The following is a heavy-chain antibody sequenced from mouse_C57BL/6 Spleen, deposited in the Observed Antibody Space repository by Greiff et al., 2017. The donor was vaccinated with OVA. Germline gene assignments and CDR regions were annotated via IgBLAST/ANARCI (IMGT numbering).Heavy chain of an antibody. D-gene: IGHD2-4*01. J-gene: IGHJ3*01. Sequence: VQLQQSGAELMKPGASVKLSCKATGYTFTGYWIEWVKQRPGHGLEWIGEILPGSGSTNYNEKFKGKATFTADTSSNTAYMQLSSLTTEDSAIYYCAVGRIYYDYDRFAYWGQGTLVTVSA. CDR1: GYTFTGYW. CDR3: AVGRIYYDYDRFAY. V-gene: IGHV1-9*01. CDR2: ILPGSGST.